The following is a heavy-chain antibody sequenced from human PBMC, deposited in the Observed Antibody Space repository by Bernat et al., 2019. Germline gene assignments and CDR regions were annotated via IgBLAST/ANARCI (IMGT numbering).Heavy chain of an antibody. CDR3: ARLFGEYQLLSTLNYYYYGMDV. Sequence: QVQLQESGPGLVKPSQTLSLTCTVSGGSISSGGYYWSWIRQHPGKGLEWIGYIYYSGSTYYNPSLKSRVTISVDTSKNQFSLKLSSVTAADTAVYYCARLFGEYQLLSTLNYYYYGMDVWGQGTTVTVSS. J-gene: IGHJ6*02. CDR1: GGSISSGGYY. V-gene: IGHV4-31*03. D-gene: IGHD2-2*01. CDR2: IYYSGST.